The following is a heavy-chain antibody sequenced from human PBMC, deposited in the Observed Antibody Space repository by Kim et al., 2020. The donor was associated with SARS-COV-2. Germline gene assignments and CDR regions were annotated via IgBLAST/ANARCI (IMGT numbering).Heavy chain of an antibody. V-gene: IGHV4-34*01. CDR2: INHSGST. J-gene: IGHJ6*03. CDR3: ARGWYSSSFYYYYYMDV. CDR1: GGSFSGYY. Sequence: SETLSLTCAVYGGSFSGYYWSWIRQPPGKGLEWIGEINHSGSTNYNPSLKSRVTISVDTSKNQFSLKLSSVTAADTAVYYCARGWYSSSFYYYYYMDVW. D-gene: IGHD6-6*01.